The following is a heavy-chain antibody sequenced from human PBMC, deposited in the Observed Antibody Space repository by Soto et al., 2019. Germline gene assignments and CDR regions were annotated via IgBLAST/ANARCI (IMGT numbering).Heavy chain of an antibody. V-gene: IGHV3-7*05. J-gene: IGHJ4*02. D-gene: IGHD5-12*01. Sequence: GGSLRLSCAASGFPFSGYWMTWVRQAPGKGLEWVANIKQDGSEIYYVDSVKGRFTISRDNAKNSLYLQMNSLRAEDTAVYYCSRDWNGYRDYWGQGALVTVSS. CDR1: GFPFSGYW. CDR3: SRDWNGYRDY. CDR2: IKQDGSEI.